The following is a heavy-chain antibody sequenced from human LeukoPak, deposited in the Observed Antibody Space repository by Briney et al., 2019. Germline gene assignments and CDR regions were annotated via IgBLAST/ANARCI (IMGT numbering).Heavy chain of an antibody. Sequence: SETLSLTCTVSGGSISSSSYYWGWIGQPPGKGLEWIGSIYYSGNTNYNPSLQSRVTISVDTSKNQFSLKLTSVTAADTAVYFCARTLRGLLPRTYWGQGTLVAVSS. CDR3: ARTLRGLLPRTY. V-gene: IGHV4-39*01. CDR1: GGSISSSSYY. D-gene: IGHD3-22*01. CDR2: IYYSGNT. J-gene: IGHJ4*02.